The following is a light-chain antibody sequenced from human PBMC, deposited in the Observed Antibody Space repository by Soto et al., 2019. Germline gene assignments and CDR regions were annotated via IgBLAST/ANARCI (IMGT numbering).Light chain of an antibody. CDR1: QSVSSN. CDR2: GAS. V-gene: IGKV3-15*01. J-gene: IGKJ1*01. Sequence: EIVMTQSPATLSVSPGERATLSCRASQSVSSNLAWYQQKPGRAPRLLIYGASTRATGIPARFSGSGSGTEFTLTSSSLQSEDFAVDYCQQYNNWPRTFGQGTKVEIK. CDR3: QQYNNWPRT.